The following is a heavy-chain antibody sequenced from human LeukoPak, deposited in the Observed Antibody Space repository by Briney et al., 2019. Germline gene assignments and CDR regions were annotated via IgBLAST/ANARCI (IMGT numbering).Heavy chain of an antibody. V-gene: IGHV3-23*01. Sequence: GGSLRLSRAASGFTFSSYAMSWVRQAPGKGLEWVSAISGSGGSTYYADSVKGRFTISRDNSKNTLYLQMNSLRAEDTAVYYCAACSSTSCYIARPYYMDVWGKGTTVTVSS. CDR2: ISGSGGST. CDR3: AACSSTSCYIARPYYMDV. CDR1: GFTFSSYA. J-gene: IGHJ6*03. D-gene: IGHD2-2*02.